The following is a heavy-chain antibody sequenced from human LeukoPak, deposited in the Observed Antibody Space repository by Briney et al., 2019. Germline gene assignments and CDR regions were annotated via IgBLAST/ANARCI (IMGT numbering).Heavy chain of an antibody. V-gene: IGHV3-53*01. Sequence: QAGGSLRLSCAASGFTVTTYYMSWVRQAPGKGLQWVSVIYSGGGTYYADSVKGRFTISRDNSKNTLYLQMNSLRAEDTAVYYCAKLREWELPDLFDYWGQGTLVTVSS. CDR2: IYSGGGT. CDR3: AKLREWELPDLFDY. D-gene: IGHD1-26*01. J-gene: IGHJ4*02. CDR1: GFTVTTYY.